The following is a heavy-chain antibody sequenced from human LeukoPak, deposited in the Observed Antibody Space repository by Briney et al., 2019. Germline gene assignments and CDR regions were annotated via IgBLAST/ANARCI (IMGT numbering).Heavy chain of an antibody. J-gene: IGHJ3*02. CDR1: GFTFSDYY. CDR3: ARETLGVTAFDI. D-gene: IGHD2-21*02. Sequence: GGSLRLSCAASGFTFSDYYMNWLRQAPGKGLEWVSYISNSGTIISYADSVKGRFTISRDNTKNSLYLQMNSLRAEDTAVYYCARETLGVTAFDIWGQGTMVTVSS. V-gene: IGHV3-11*01. CDR2: ISNSGTII.